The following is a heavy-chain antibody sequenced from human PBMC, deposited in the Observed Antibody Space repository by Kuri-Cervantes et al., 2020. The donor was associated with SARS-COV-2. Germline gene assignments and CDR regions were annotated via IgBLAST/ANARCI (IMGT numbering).Heavy chain of an antibody. CDR3: AHSFSHYYDILTGYIFDY. CDR1: GGSISSYYW. V-gene: IGHV2-70*12. Sequence: TLSLTCTVSGGSISSYYWTWIRQPPGKALEWLARIDWDDDKYYSTSLKTRLTISKDTSKNQVVLTMTNMDPVDTATYYCAHSFSHYYDILTGYIFDYWGQGTLVTVSS. J-gene: IGHJ4*02. D-gene: IGHD3-9*01. CDR2: IDWDDDK.